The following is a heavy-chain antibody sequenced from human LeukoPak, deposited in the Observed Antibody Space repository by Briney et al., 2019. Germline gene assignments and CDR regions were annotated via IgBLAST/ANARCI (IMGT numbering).Heavy chain of an antibody. CDR2: ISYDGSTK. V-gene: IGHV3-30-3*01. J-gene: IGHJ4*02. CDR3: ARAVISGIYHHNAFDY. Sequence: GGSLRLPCAGSGFSFNSYAIHWVRQAPGKGLEWVTVISYDGSTKYYADSVKGRFTISRDNSKNALSLQVNSLSAEDTAVYYCARAVISGIYHHNAFDYWGQGTLVTVSS. CDR1: GFSFNSYA. D-gene: IGHD3-10*01.